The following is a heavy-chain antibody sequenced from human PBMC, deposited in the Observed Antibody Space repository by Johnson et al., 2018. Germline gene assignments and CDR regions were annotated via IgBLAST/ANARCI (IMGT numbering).Heavy chain of an antibody. CDR2: IQQDGSEK. CDR1: GFSFSSYW. V-gene: IGHV3-7*01. Sequence: VQLLESGGGWVQPGGSLRLSCAASGFSFSSYWMSWVRQAPGKGLEWVANIQQDGSEKYYVDSVRGRFTISRDNAKNSLYLQMNSLRVEDTAVYYCGRDASGYRYGYDNYYYYYMDVWGKGTTVTVSS. CDR3: GRDASGYRYGYDNYYYYYMDV. D-gene: IGHD5-18*01. J-gene: IGHJ6*03.